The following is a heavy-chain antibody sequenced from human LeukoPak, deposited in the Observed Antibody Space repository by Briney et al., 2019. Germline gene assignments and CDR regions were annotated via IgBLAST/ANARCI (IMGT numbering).Heavy chain of an antibody. D-gene: IGHD3-10*01. V-gene: IGHV1-2*02. CDR3: ARARSAKYGMDV. Sequence: ASVKVSCKASGYTSTGYYMHWVRQAPGQGLEWMGWINPNSGGTNYAQKFQGRVTMTRDTSISTAYMELSRLRSDDTAVYYCARARSAKYGMDVWGQGTTVTVSS. CDR2: INPNSGGT. CDR1: GYTSTGYY. J-gene: IGHJ6*02.